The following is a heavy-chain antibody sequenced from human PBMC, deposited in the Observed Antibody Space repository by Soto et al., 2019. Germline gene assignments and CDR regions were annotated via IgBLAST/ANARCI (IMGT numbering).Heavy chain of an antibody. Sequence: EVQLLESGGGLVQPGGSLRLSCAASGFTFSSYAMSWVRQAPGNWQELVSAISGSGGSTYYAYSVKGRFTISRHNSNNTLSLQMNSLRAEDTALDYCAKGYVDKAMELDYWGQGTLVTVSS. V-gene: IGHV3-23*01. CDR3: AKGYVDKAMELDY. CDR2: ISGSGGST. J-gene: IGHJ4*02. D-gene: IGHD5-18*01. CDR1: GFTFSSYA.